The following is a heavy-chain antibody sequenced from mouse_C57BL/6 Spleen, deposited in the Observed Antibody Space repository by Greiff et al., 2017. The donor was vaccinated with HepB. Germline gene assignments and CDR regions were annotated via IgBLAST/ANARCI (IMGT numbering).Heavy chain of an antibody. D-gene: IGHD1-1*01. J-gene: IGHJ4*01. CDR1: GYTFTDYE. CDR2: IDPETGGT. CDR3: TRWDYYGSSYAMDY. Sequence: QVQLKQSGAELVRPGASVTLSCKASGYTFTDYEMHWVKQTPVHGLEWIGAIDPETGGTAYNQKFKGKAILTADKSSSTAYMELRSLTSEDSAVYYCTRWDYYGSSYAMDYWGQGTSVTVSS. V-gene: IGHV1-15*01.